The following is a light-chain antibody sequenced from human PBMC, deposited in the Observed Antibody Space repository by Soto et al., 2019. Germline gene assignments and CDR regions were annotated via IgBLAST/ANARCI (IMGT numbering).Light chain of an antibody. Sequence: LRSYPRILWVSSRERATLSYRTSQSFSSIYLAWYQQKPVQAPSLLIYATSSRATDIPARFSGSGSETDFTITISSLEPEDFVPDYCQQRSNWLLTFGQGTRLEI. CDR1: QSFSSIY. CDR2: ATS. J-gene: IGKJ5*01. CDR3: QQRSNWLLT. V-gene: IGKV3D-20*02.